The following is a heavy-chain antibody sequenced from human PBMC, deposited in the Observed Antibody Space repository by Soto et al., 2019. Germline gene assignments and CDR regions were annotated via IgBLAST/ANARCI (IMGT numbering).Heavy chain of an antibody. CDR1: GFTFTNYA. D-gene: IGHD6-13*01. CDR2: ISSSSETT. Sequence: EVQLLESGGGLVQPGGSLRLSCATSGFTFTNYAMNWVRQAPGKGLEWVSVISSSSETTYYADSVKGRFTISRDNSKSTMYLQMNSLRADDTAVYYCAKDPRSMGPSGWFDSWGQGTLVTVSS. J-gene: IGHJ5*01. CDR3: AKDPRSMGPSGWFDS. V-gene: IGHV3-23*01.